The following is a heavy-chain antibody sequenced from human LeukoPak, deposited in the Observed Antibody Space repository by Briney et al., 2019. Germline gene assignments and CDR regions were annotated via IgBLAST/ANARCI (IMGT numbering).Heavy chain of an antibody. J-gene: IGHJ5*02. CDR2: IGKTGDT. CDR3: ARGAGDGFNP. V-gene: IGHV3-13*04. D-gene: IGHD3-16*01. CDR1: GFTFSTYD. Sequence: GGSLRLSCAASGFTFSTYDFHWVRQATGKSLEWVSSIGKTGDTYYLNSVKGRFTISRQNAWNSVYLQLNSLRVEDTALYYCARGAGDGFNPWGQGTLDTVSS.